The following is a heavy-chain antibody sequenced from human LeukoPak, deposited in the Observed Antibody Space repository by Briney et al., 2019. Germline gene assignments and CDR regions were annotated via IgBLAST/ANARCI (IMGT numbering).Heavy chain of an antibody. CDR3: ARVEYSGNGNLY. V-gene: IGHV3-7*03. CDR1: GLTFINYW. D-gene: IGHD1-26*01. J-gene: IGHJ4*02. Sequence: PGGSLRLSCAGSGLTFINYWMTWVRQAPGRGLEWVANINRDGSGKYYLPTVRGRFTISKDDAKDSLYLHMDSLRPEDTAIYYCARVEYSGNGNLYWGQGTLVTVSS. CDR2: INRDGSGK.